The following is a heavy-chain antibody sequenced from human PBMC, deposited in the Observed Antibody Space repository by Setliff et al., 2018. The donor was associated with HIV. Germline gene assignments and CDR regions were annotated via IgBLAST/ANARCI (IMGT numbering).Heavy chain of an antibody. CDR1: GGTFSSYA. CDR2: IIPILGIA. V-gene: IGHV1-69*10. D-gene: IGHD1-26*01. CDR3: ARDSELRAFDI. J-gene: IGHJ3*02. Sequence: SVKVSCKASGGTFSSYAISWVRQAPGQGLEWMGGIIPILGIANYAQKFQGRVTITAGKSTSTAYMELSSLRSEDTAVYYCARDSELRAFDIWGQGTMVTVSS.